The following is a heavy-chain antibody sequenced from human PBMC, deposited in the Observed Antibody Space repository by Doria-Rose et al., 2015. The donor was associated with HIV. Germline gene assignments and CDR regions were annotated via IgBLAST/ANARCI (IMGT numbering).Heavy chain of an antibody. Sequence: VQLDQSGGGLVKPGGSLRLSCVASGFSFGNGWMDWVRQAPGKVLEWVGRIKSKPDGGTTEYAAPVKGRFSISRDDSKNTLSLQMNILKTEDTAVYYCTTDRFFPSWGQGTMVTVSS. CDR2: IKSKPDGGTT. J-gene: IGHJ3*01. D-gene: IGHD3-16*01. V-gene: IGHV3-15*07. CDR1: GFSFGNGW. CDR3: TTDRFFPS.